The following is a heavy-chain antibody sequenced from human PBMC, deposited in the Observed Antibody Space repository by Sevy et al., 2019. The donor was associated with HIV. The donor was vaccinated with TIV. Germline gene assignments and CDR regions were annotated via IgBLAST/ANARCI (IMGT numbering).Heavy chain of an antibody. CDR3: ARVGRSMVQGVKFDY. D-gene: IGHD3-10*01. Sequence: ASVKVSCKASGYTFTSYGISWVRQAPGQGLEWMGWISAYNGNTNYAQKLQGRVTMTTDTSTSTAYMELRSLGSDDTAVYYCARVGRSMVQGVKFDYWGQGTLVTVSS. J-gene: IGHJ4*02. CDR1: GYTFTSYG. V-gene: IGHV1-18*01. CDR2: ISAYNGNT.